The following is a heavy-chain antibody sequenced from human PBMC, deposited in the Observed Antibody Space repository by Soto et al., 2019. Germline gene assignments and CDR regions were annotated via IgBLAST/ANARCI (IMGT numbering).Heavy chain of an antibody. V-gene: IGHV4-34*01. J-gene: IGHJ3*02. CDR3: ARGPRIVVVPAANYGSRAFDI. CDR2: INHSGST. CDR1: GGSFSGYY. D-gene: IGHD2-2*01. Sequence: SETLSLTCAVYGGSFSGYYWSWIRQPPGKGLEWIGEINHSGSTNYNPSLKSRVTISVDTSKNQFSLKLSSVTAADTAVYYCARGPRIVVVPAANYGSRAFDIWGQGTMVTVSS.